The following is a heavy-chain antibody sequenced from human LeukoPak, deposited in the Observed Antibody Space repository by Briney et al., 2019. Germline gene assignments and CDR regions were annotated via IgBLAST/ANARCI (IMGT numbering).Heavy chain of an antibody. V-gene: IGHV4-34*01. CDR2: INHSGST. CDR3: ARARGNYDFWSGYYRPSPYFDY. Sequence: SETLSLTCAVYGGSFSGYYWSWIRQPPGKGLEWIGEINHSGSTNYNPSLKSRVTISVDTSKNQFSLKLSSVTAADTAAYYCARARGNYDFWSGYYRPSPYFDYWGQGTLVTVSS. D-gene: IGHD3-3*01. CDR1: GGSFSGYY. J-gene: IGHJ4*02.